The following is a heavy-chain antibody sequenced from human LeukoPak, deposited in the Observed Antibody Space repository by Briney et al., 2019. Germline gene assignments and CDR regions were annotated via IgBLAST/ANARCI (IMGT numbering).Heavy chain of an antibody. CDR1: GFTFSNYW. D-gene: IGHD3-10*01. CDR3: ARVTDITMVRGVHDY. V-gene: IGHV3-74*01. CDR2: INSDGINT. Sequence: GGSLRLSCAASGFTFSNYWMHWVRQAPGKGLVWVSRINSDGINTSYADSVRGRFTISRDDAKNSLYLQMNSLRAEDTAVYYCARVTDITMVRGVHDYWGQGTLVTVSS. J-gene: IGHJ4*02.